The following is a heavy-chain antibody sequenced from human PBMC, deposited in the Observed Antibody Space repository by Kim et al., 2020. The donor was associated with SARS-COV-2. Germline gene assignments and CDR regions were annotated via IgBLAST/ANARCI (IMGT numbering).Heavy chain of an antibody. D-gene: IGHD3-22*01. CDR3: ARASSRALYGDRSGYYYGDAFDI. CDR2: IWYDGSNK. CDR1: GFTFSSYG. J-gene: IGHJ3*02. V-gene: IGHV3-33*01. Sequence: GGSLRLSCAASGFTFSSYGMHWVRQAPGKGLEWVAVIWYDGSNKYYADSVKGRFTISRDNSKNTLYLQMNSLRAEDTAVYYCARASSRALYGDRSGYYYGDAFDIWGQGTMVTVSS.